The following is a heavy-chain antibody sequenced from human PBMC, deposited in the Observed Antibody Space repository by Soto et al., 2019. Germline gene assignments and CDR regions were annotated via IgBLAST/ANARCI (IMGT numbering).Heavy chain of an antibody. V-gene: IGHV4-59*01. CDR2: IYYSGST. Sequence: PSETLSLTCTVSGGSISSYYWSWIRPPPGKGLEWIGYIYYSGSTNYNPSLKSRVTISVDTSKNQFSLKLSSVTAADTAVYYCASTLGYCSGGSCTHFDYWGQGTLVTVSS. D-gene: IGHD2-15*01. J-gene: IGHJ4*02. CDR3: ASTLGYCSGGSCTHFDY. CDR1: GGSISSYY.